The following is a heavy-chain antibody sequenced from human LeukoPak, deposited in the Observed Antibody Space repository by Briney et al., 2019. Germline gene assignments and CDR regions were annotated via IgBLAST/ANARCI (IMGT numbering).Heavy chain of an antibody. J-gene: IGHJ4*02. CDR2: IYYSGST. CDR1: GGSISSSSYY. D-gene: IGHD3-22*01. CDR3: ARQNYDSSGYYY. Sequence: PSETLSLTCTVSGGSISSSSYYWGWIRQPPGKGLEGIGSIYYSGSTYYNPSLKSRVTISVDTSKNQFSLKLSSVTAADTAVYYCARQNYDSSGYYYWGQGTLVTVSS. V-gene: IGHV4-39*01.